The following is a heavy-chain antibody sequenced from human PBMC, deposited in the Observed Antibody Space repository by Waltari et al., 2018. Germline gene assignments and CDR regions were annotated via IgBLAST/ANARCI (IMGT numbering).Heavy chain of an antibody. V-gene: IGHV3-48*02. D-gene: IGHD6-19*01. Sequence: EVQLVESGGGLVQPGGSLRLSCAASGFTFSTYTMNWARQAPGKGLEWISFISYAGGIIYYADSVKGRFTISRDNAKNSLYLQMNSLRDDDTALYYCTRSSGQDKWGQGTLVTVSS. CDR2: ISYAGGII. J-gene: IGHJ4*02. CDR1: GFTFSTYT. CDR3: TRSSGQDK.